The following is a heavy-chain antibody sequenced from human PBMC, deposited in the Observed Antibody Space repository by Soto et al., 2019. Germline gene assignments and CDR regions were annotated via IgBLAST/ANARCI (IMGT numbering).Heavy chain of an antibody. V-gene: IGHV5-10-1*01. J-gene: IGHJ6*02. CDR2: IDPSDSYT. Sequence: GESLKISCKGSGYSFTSYWISWVRQMPGKVLEWMGRIDPSDSYTNYSPSFQGHVTISADKSISTAYLQWSSLKASDTAMYYCALGRIQLWLLPTDYYYYGMDVWGQGTTVTVSS. CDR3: ALGRIQLWLLPTDYYYYGMDV. CDR1: GYSFTSYW. D-gene: IGHD5-18*01.